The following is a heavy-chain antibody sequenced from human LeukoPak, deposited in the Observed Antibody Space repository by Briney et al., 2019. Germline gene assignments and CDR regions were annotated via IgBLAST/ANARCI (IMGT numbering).Heavy chain of an antibody. Sequence: GGSLRLSCAASGFTFDDYAMHWVRQAPGKGLEWVSGISWNSGSIGYADSVKGRFTIARDNSNNTAFLQMNTLKVEDTAVYYCAKIGLTRALDFWGQGTMVTVSS. D-gene: IGHD4-23*01. J-gene: IGHJ3*01. V-gene: IGHV3-9*01. CDR1: GFTFDDYA. CDR3: AKIGLTRALDF. CDR2: ISWNSGSI.